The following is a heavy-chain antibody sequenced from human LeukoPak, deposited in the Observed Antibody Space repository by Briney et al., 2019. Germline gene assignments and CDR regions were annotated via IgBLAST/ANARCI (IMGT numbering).Heavy chain of an antibody. CDR2: ISGSGGST. CDR3: AKGGRVVVVPAAIYYYYYYMDV. Sequence: GGTLRLSCAASGFTFSSYGMSWVRQAPGEGLEWVSAISGSGGSTYYADSVKGRFTISRDNSKNTLYLQMNSLRAEDTAVYYCAKGGRVVVVPAAIYYYYYYMDVWGKGTTVTVSS. D-gene: IGHD2-2*01. J-gene: IGHJ6*03. CDR1: GFTFSSYG. V-gene: IGHV3-23*01.